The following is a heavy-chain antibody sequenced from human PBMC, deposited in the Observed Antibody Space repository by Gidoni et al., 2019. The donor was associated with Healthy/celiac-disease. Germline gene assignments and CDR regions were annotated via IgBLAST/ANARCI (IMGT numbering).Heavy chain of an antibody. CDR3: ARIQDIVVVVAATGAFDI. CDR2: IYYSGST. V-gene: IGHV4-39*01. Sequence: QLQLQESGPGLVKPSETLSLTCTFSVASLTISSYSWGCIRQPPGKGLEWIGIIYYSGSTYYNPSLKSRVTISVDTSKNQFSLKLSSVTAADTAVYYCARIQDIVVVVAATGAFDIWGQGTMVTVSS. D-gene: IGHD2-15*01. J-gene: IGHJ3*02. CDR1: VASLTISSYS.